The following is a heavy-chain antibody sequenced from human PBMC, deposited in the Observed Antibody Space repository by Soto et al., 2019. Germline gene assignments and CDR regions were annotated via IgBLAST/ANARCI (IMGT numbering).Heavy chain of an antibody. J-gene: IGHJ5*02. CDR1: GVSIGSYY. V-gene: IGHV4-4*07. Sequence: PSDPLSRTCTVAGVSIGSYYWGWIRQAAGKELEWLGRIYTSGSTNYNPSLKSRVPMSVDTSKNQFSLKLSSVTAADTAVYYCAREWTIAAAPWFDPWGQGTLVTVS. D-gene: IGHD6-13*01. CDR3: AREWTIAAAPWFDP. CDR2: IYTSGST.